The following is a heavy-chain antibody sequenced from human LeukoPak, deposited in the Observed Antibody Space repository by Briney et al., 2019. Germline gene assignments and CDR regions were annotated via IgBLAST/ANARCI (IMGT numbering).Heavy chain of an antibody. J-gene: IGHJ4*02. Sequence: GGSLRLSCAASGFTFSSYAMSWVRQAPGKGLEGVSAISGSGGSTYYADSVKGGFTISRDNYKKTLYLQMNRLRAEDTAVYYCAKDLSGYSSSSACSYWGQGTLVTVSS. V-gene: IGHV3-23*01. CDR2: ISGSGGST. D-gene: IGHD6-6*01. CDR3: AKDLSGYSSSSACSY. CDR1: GFTFSSYA.